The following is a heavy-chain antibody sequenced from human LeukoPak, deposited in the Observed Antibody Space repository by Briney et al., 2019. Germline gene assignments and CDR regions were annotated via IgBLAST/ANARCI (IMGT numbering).Heavy chain of an antibody. CDR3: AGGTITMVRGVITHFDY. CDR2: INPSGGST. J-gene: IGHJ4*02. D-gene: IGHD3-10*01. Sequence: ASVKVSCKASGYTFTSYGISWVRQAPGQGLEWMGIINPSGGSTSYAQKFQGRVTMTRDTSTCTVYMELSSLRSEDTAVYYCAGGTITMVRGVITHFDYWGQGTLVTVSS. V-gene: IGHV1-46*01. CDR1: GYTFTSYG.